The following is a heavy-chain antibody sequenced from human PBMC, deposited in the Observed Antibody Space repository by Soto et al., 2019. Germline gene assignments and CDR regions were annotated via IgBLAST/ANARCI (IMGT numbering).Heavy chain of an antibody. J-gene: IGHJ4*02. V-gene: IGHV1-69*12. CDR1: GGTFSSYA. Sequence: QVQLVQSGAEVKKPGSSVKVSCKASGGTFSSYAISWVRQAPGQGLEWMGGIIPIFGKANYAQKFQGRVTSTADESNSTDYMELSSLRSEDTAVYYCARPTFNDCSGGSCYLFYWGQGTLVTVSS. CDR3: ARPTFNDCSGGSCYLFY. CDR2: IIPIFGKA. D-gene: IGHD2-15*01.